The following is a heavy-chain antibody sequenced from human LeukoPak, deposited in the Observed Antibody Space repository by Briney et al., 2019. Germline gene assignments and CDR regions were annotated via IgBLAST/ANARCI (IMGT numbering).Heavy chain of an antibody. J-gene: IGHJ3*02. CDR3: ARDSYGDYAFPNAFDI. D-gene: IGHD4-17*01. Sequence: SLKVSCKASGGTFSSYAINWVRQAPGQGLEWMGGIIPIFGTANYAQKFQGRVTITADKSTSTAYMELSSLRSDDTAVYYCARDSYGDYAFPNAFDIWGQGTTVTVSS. CDR1: GGTFSSYA. V-gene: IGHV1-69*06. CDR2: IIPIFGTA.